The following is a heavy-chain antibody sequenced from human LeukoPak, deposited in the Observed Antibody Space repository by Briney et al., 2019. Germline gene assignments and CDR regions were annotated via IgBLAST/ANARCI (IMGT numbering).Heavy chain of an antibody. CDR3: AREILWYRFDP. D-gene: IGHD2-21*01. CDR1: GFTFSSYA. V-gene: IGHV3-23*01. J-gene: IGHJ5*02. CDR2: ISGSGGST. Sequence: GGSLRLSCAASGFTFSSYAMSWVRQAPGKGLEWVSAISGSGGSTYYADSVKGRFTISRDNAKNSLYLQMNSLRAEDTAVYYCAREILWYRFDPWGQGTLVTVSS.